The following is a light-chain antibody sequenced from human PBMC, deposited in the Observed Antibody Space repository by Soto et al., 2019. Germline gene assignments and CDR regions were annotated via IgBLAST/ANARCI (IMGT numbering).Light chain of an antibody. CDR3: QQXXNWPLT. J-gene: IGKJ4*01. Sequence: EIVLTQSPATLSLSPGERATLSCRASQSVSSYLAWYQQKPGQAPRLLIYDASNRATGIPARFSGSGSGTXXXXXXXXXXXXXXXVYYCQQXXNWPLTFGGGTKVEIK. CDR2: DAS. CDR1: QSVSSY. V-gene: IGKV3-11*01.